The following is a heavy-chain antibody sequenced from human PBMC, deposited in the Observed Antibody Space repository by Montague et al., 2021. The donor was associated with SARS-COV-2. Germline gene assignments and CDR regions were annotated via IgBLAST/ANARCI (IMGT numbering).Heavy chain of an antibody. CDR1: GFTFSSYA. CDR2: ISYDGSNK. D-gene: IGHD3-10*01. Sequence: SLRLSCAASGFTFSSYAMHWVRQAPGKGLEWVAVISYDGSNKYYADSVKGRFTISRDNSKNTLYLQMNSLRAEDTAVYYCASELLWFGELSNFDYWGQGTLVTVPS. V-gene: IGHV3-30-3*01. CDR3: ASELLWFGELSNFDY. J-gene: IGHJ4*02.